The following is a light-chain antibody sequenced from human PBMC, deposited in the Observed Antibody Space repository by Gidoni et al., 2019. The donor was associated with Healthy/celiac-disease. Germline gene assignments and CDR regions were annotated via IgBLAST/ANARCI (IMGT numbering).Light chain of an antibody. J-gene: IGKJ3*01. Sequence: DIQLTQSPSSLSASVADRVTITCRASHSISSYLNWYQQKPGKAPKLLIYSASSLASGVPSRFSGSGSGTDFTLTISSLQPEDFAIYYCQQSFRTPPTFGPGTKVDIK. CDR3: QQSFRTPPT. V-gene: IGKV1-39*01. CDR1: HSISSY. CDR2: SAS.